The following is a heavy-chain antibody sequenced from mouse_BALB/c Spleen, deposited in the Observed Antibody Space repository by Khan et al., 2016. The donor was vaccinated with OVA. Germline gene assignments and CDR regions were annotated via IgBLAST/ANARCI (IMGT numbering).Heavy chain of an antibody. J-gene: IGHJ4*01. CDR2: INPKNGVT. CDR3: ARDAGRY. Sequence: VRLQQSGPELVKPGASVKISCKTFGYTFTEYTLHWVKQSPGKSLEWIGVINPKNGVTSYNQKFKGKATLTVDKSSNTAYMEFRSLTSEDSAVYYCARDAGRYWGQGTSVTVSS. D-gene: IGHD3-3*01. CDR1: GYTFTEYT. V-gene: IGHV1-26*01.